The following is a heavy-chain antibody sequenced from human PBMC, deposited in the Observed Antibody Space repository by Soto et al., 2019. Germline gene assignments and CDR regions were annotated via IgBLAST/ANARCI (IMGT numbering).Heavy chain of an antibody. CDR3: VRDSGAKLSSS. D-gene: IGHD6-13*01. J-gene: IGHJ4*02. CDR2: IISINGNT. CDR1: GYTFPSYG. V-gene: IGHV1-18*01. Sequence: ASVKVSCKASGYTFPSYGIGWVRQAPGQGLEWMGWIISINGNTNYAQNLQGRVTMTTDTFTSTAYMELRSLKSQDTAVYYCVRDSGAKLSSSWGQGTLVTVSS.